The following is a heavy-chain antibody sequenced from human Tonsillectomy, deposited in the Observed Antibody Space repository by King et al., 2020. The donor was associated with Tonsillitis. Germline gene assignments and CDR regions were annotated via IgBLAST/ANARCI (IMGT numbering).Heavy chain of an antibody. Sequence: QLVQSGAEVKKPGSSVKVSCQASGGTFSSYAINWVRQAPGQGLEWMGGIIPIFGTANYAQKFQGRVTIIADDSTSTASMELSSLRSEDTAVYYCARVRYDILTGYRTGYYYYGMDVWGQGTTITVSS. CDR2: IIPIFGTA. J-gene: IGHJ6*02. CDR1: GGTFSSYA. CDR3: ARVRYDILTGYRTGYYYYGMDV. V-gene: IGHV1-69*01. D-gene: IGHD3-9*01.